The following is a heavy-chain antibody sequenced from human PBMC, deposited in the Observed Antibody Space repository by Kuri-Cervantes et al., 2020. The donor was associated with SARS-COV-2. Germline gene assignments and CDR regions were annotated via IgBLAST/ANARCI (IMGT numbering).Heavy chain of an antibody. CDR1: GGTFSSYA. CDR3: ARVYPSGGSCYDY. CDR2: IIPIFGTA. Sequence: SVKVSCKASGGTFSSYAISWVRQAPGQGLEWMGGIIPIFGTANYAQKFQGRVTITADKSTSTAYMELRSLRSEDTAVYYCARVYPSGGSCYDYWGQGTLVTVSS. V-gene: IGHV1-69*06. J-gene: IGHJ4*02. D-gene: IGHD2-15*01.